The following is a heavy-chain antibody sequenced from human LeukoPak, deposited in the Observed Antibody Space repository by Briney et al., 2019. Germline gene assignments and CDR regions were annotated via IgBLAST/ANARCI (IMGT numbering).Heavy chain of an antibody. CDR3: ARLRGSYDFWSIGGGFDY. V-gene: IGHV3-30-3*01. CDR2: ISYDGSNK. Sequence: GGSLRLSCTVSGFTFGDYAMSWVRQAPGKGLEWVAVISYDGSNKYYADSVKGRFTISRDNSKNTLYLQMNGLRAEDTAVYYCARLRGSYDFWSIGGGFDYRGQGTLVTVSS. D-gene: IGHD3-3*01. CDR1: GFTFGDYA. J-gene: IGHJ4*02.